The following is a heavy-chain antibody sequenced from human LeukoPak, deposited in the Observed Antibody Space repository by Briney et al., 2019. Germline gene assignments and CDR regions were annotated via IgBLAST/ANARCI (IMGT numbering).Heavy chain of an antibody. CDR3: ARGIAAAIDYYYYYMDV. Sequence: ASVKVSCKASGYTFTSYDINWVRQATGQGLEWMGWMNPNSGNTGYAQKFQGRVTMTRNTSISTAYMELSSLRSGDTAVYYCARGIAAAIDYYYYYMDVWGKGTTVTVSS. D-gene: IGHD6-13*01. V-gene: IGHV1-8*01. J-gene: IGHJ6*03. CDR2: MNPNSGNT. CDR1: GYTFTSYD.